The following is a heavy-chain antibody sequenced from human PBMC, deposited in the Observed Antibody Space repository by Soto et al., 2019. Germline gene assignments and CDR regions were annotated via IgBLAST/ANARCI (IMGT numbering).Heavy chain of an antibody. CDR1: GEHFSDSY. Sequence: PSDTLSLTSAVHGEHFSDSYWSWIRQPPWKGLEWVGEINRGGSTNYNPSLKIRVTISLDTSKNQFSLNLTTVTAADTAFHHCTRVPMMYYGAGTYGYFDSWGQGTLVTVSS. V-gene: IGHV4-34*01. J-gene: IGHJ4*02. CDR2: INRGGST. CDR3: TRVPMMYYGAGTYGYFDS. D-gene: IGHD3-10*01.